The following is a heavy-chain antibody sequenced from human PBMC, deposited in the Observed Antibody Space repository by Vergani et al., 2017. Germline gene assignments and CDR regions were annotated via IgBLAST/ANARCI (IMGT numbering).Heavy chain of an antibody. J-gene: IGHJ6*02. V-gene: IGHV4-34*01. CDR3: ARVGGGIAAAHYYYYGMDV. Sequence: QVQLQQWGAGLLKPSETLSLTCAVYGGSFSGYYWSWIRQPPGKGLEWIGEINHSGSTNYNPSLKSRVTISVDTSKNQFSLKLSSVTAADTAVYYCARVGGGIAAAHYYYYGMDVWGQGTTVTVSS. D-gene: IGHD6-13*01. CDR1: GGSFSGYY. CDR2: INHSGST.